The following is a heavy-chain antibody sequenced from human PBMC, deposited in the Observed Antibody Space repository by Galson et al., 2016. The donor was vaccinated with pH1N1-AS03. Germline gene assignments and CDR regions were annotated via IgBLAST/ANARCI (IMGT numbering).Heavy chain of an antibody. Sequence: SVKVSCKASGDTFSNYAISWVRQAPGQGLEWMGGVIPTRGITKHAQNFQDRVTITADKSTSTVYLELSSLRSEDTAAYYCARGKRDGYNLEAFEYWGKGTQVTVSS. CDR2: VIPTRGIT. V-gene: IGHV1-69*10. D-gene: IGHD5-24*01. CDR1: GDTFSNYA. CDR3: ARGKRDGYNLEAFEY. J-gene: IGHJ4*02.